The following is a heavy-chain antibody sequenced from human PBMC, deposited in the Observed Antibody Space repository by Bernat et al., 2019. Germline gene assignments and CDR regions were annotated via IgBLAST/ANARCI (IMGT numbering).Heavy chain of an antibody. D-gene: IGHD1-26*01. CDR1: GFTFTSYY. V-gene: IGHV1-46*01. Sequence: QVQLVQSGAEVKKPGAAMKVSCKASGFTFTSYYMHWVRQAPGQGLELIGIIIPTAGQTGYAQNFQSTITMTEDTSSNTVYKELSSLRAEDTAVYYCASKVGNTCYFDLWGQGTLLTVSS. CDR3: ASKVGNTCYFDL. CDR2: IIPTAGQT. J-gene: IGHJ4*02.